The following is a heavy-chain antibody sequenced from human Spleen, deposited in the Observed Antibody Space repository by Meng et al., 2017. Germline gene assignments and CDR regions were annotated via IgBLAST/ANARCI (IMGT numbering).Heavy chain of an antibody. CDR2: IYTSGST. D-gene: IGHD3-10*01. Sequence: SETLSLTCTVSGGSISSYYWSWIRQPAGKGLEWIGRIYTSGSTNYNPSLKSRVTMSVDTSKNQFSLKLSSVTAADTAVYYCARDRGLMVWGVIVISGFGLDAFDIWGQGTMVTVSS. J-gene: IGHJ3*02. V-gene: IGHV4-4*07. CDR1: GGSISSYY. CDR3: ARDRGLMVWGVIVISGFGLDAFDI.